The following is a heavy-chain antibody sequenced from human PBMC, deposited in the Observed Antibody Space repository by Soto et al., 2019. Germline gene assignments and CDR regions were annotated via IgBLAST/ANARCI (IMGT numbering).Heavy chain of an antibody. J-gene: IGHJ6*02. CDR3: ARFFYGSGSYPLGGMDV. CDR1: GYTFTIYG. V-gene: IGHV1-18*01. CDR2: ISAYNGNT. Sequence: ASVKVSCKASGYTFTIYGISWVRQAPGQGLEWMGWISAYNGNTNYAKKLQGRVTMTTDTSTSTAYMEPRSLRSDDTAVYYCARFFYGSGSYPLGGMDVWGQGTTVTVSS. D-gene: IGHD3-10*01.